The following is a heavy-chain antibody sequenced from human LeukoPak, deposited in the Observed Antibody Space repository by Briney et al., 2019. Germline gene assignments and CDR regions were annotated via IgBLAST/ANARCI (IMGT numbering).Heavy chain of an antibody. V-gene: IGHV3-23*01. CDR3: AKAPKERRGLVIIGPYYFDY. J-gene: IGHJ4*02. CDR2: ISGSGGST. D-gene: IGHD3-9*01. CDR1: GFTFSSYA. Sequence: GGFLRLSCAASGFTFSSYAMSWVRQAPGKGLEWVSAISGSGGSTYYADSVKGRFTISRDNSKNTLYLQMNSLRAEDTAVYYSAKAPKERRGLVIIGPYYFDYWGQGTLVTVSS.